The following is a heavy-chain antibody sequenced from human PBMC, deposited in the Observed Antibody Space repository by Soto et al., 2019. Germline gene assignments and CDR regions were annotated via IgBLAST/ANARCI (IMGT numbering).Heavy chain of an antibody. CDR3: ASGAGGYFQH. J-gene: IGHJ1*01. CDR2: IYSGGST. V-gene: IGHV3-66*01. CDR1: GFTFSTNY. Sequence: VQLVESGGGVVQPGRSLRLSCAASGFTFSTNYMSWVRQAPGKGLEWVSVIYSGGSTYYADSVNGRFTISRDNSKNTLYFQMNGLRAEDTAVYYCASGAGGYFQHWGQGTLVTVSS. D-gene: IGHD4-17*01.